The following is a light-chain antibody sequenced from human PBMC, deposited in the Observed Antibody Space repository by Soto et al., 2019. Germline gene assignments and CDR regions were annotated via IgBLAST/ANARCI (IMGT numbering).Light chain of an antibody. CDR2: DAS. CDR1: QSVSSW. J-gene: IGKJ1*01. V-gene: IGKV1-5*01. CDR3: QQYISFPKT. Sequence: DIQMTQSPPTLPAFVGDTVTITCRASQSVSSWLAWYQQKPGTAPNLLIYDASSLASGVPSRFSGSGSGTKFTLTIRSLQPDYFATYYCQQYISFPKTFGQGTKVE.